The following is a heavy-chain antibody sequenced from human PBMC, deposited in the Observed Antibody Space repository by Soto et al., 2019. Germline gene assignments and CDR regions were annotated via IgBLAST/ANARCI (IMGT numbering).Heavy chain of an antibody. CDR2: IYHSGST. J-gene: IGHJ4*02. Sequence: SETLSLTCAVSGCSISSGGYSWSWILQPPGKGLEWIGYIYHSGSTYYNPSLKSRVTISVDTPKNQFSLKLSSVTAADTAVYYCAKNWNWGSLVQWGKGNLVTVAS. V-gene: IGHV4-30-2*01. D-gene: IGHD7-27*01. CDR1: GCSISSGGYS. CDR3: AKNWNWGSLVQ.